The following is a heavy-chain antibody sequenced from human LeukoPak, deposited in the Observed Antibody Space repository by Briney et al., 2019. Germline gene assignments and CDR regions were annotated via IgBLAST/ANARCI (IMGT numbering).Heavy chain of an antibody. CDR3: ASHIVATTYFDY. CDR1: GGSISSYY. J-gene: IGHJ4*02. V-gene: IGHV4-4*08. D-gene: IGHD5-12*01. Sequence: PSETLSLTCTVSGGSISSYYWSWIRQPPGKGLEWIGYIYTSGSTNYNPSLKSRVTMSVDTSKNQFSLKLSSVTAADTAVYYCASHIVATTYFDYWGQGTLVTVSS. CDR2: IYTSGST.